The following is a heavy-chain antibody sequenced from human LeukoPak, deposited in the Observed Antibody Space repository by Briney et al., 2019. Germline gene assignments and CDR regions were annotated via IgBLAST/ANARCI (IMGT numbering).Heavy chain of an antibody. Sequence: PSETLSLTCTVSGGSISSYYWSWIRQPPGKGLEWIGHIYYSGSTNYNPSLKSRVTISVDTSKNQFSLKLSSVTAADTAVYYCARDGDYGGNSYYYYGMDVWGKGTTVTVSS. V-gene: IGHV4-59*12. CDR1: GGSISSYY. D-gene: IGHD4-23*01. CDR3: ARDGDYGGNSYYYYGMDV. CDR2: IYYSGST. J-gene: IGHJ6*04.